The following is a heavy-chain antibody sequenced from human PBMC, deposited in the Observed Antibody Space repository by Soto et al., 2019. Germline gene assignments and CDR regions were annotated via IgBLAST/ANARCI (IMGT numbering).Heavy chain of an antibody. J-gene: IGHJ4*02. CDR2: IKGDGSEK. CDR1: GFTVSSYW. Sequence: EVQMVESGGGLVQHGGSLRLSCAVSGFTVSSYWMYWVRQAPGKGLEWVANIKGDGSEKNYVDSVKGRFTISRDNAKNSLYLQMNSLRVEVTAVYYCVSSLLRGQGTLVTVSS. CDR3: VSSLL. V-gene: IGHV3-7*01.